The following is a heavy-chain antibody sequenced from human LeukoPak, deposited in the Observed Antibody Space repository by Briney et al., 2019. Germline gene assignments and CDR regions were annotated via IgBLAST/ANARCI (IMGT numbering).Heavy chain of an antibody. CDR2: INHSGST. V-gene: IGHV4-34*01. Sequence: SETLSLTCAVYGGSFSGYYWSWIRQPPGKGLEWIGEINHSGSTNYNPSLKSRVTISLDTSKNQFSLKVSSVTAADTAVYYCARGSLGYCSGGSCLSGNFDDWGPGTQVTVSS. D-gene: IGHD2-15*01. CDR1: GGSFSGYY. J-gene: IGHJ4*02. CDR3: ARGSLGYCSGGSCLSGNFDD.